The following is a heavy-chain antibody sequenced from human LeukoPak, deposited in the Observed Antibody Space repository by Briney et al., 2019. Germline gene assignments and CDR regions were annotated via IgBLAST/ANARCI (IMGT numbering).Heavy chain of an antibody. D-gene: IGHD3-10*01. V-gene: IGHV3-64*04. J-gene: IGHJ6*02. Sequence: PGGSLRLSCAASGFTFSTYAMFWVRQAPGKGLEYVSGISNNGGSTYYASSVKGRFTISRDNSKNTLYLQMNSLRAEDTAVYYCAKPLKLWFGELTAGNYYYYYGMDVWGQGTTVTVSS. CDR2: ISNNGGST. CDR3: AKPLKLWFGELTAGNYYYYYGMDV. CDR1: GFTFSTYA.